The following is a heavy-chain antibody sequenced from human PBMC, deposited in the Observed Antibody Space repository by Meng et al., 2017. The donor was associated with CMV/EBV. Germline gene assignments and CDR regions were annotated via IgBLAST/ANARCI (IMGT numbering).Heavy chain of an antibody. J-gene: IGHJ4*02. CDR1: GFTFSSYS. CDR3: ARSYYGSGTFDY. CDR2: ISSSSSYI. Sequence: GESLKISCAASGFTFSSYSMNWVRQAPGKGLEWVSSISSSSSYIYYADSVKGRFIISRDNAKNSLYLQMNSLRAEDTAVYYCARSYYGSGTFDYWGQGTLVTVSS. V-gene: IGHV3-21*01. D-gene: IGHD3-10*01.